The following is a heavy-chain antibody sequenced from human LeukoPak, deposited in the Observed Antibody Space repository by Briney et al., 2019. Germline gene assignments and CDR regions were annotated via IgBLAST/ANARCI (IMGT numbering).Heavy chain of an antibody. V-gene: IGHV4-59*12. CDR1: GGSISSYY. J-gene: IGHJ5*02. CDR2: IYYSGST. D-gene: IGHD2-2*01. CDR3: ARGHIVVVPAAPNWFDP. Sequence: SETLSLTCTVSGGSISSYYWSWIRQPPGKGLEWIGYIYYSGSTNYNPSLKSRVTISVDTSKNQFSLKLSSVTAADTAVYYCARGHIVVVPAAPNWFDPWGQGTLVTVSS.